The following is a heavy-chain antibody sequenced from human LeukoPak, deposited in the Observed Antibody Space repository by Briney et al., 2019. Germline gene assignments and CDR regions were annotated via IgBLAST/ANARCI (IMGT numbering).Heavy chain of an antibody. D-gene: IGHD5-18*01. CDR3: ARSPSRERKWIQLWSPNFDY. V-gene: IGHV1-8*01. J-gene: IGHJ4*02. CDR2: MNPNSGNT. Sequence: ASVKVSCKASGYTFTSYDINWVRQATGQGLEWMGWMNPNSGNTGYAQKFQGRVTMTRNTSISTAYMELNSLRSEDTAVYYCARSPSRERKWIQLWSPNFDYWGQGTLVTVSS. CDR1: GYTFTSYD.